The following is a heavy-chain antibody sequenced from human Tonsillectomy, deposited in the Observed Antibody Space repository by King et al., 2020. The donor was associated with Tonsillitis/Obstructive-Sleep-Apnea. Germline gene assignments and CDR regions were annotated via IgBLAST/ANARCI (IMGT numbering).Heavy chain of an antibody. CDR2: SRPNNGDT. D-gene: IGHD3-22*01. V-gene: IGHV1-18*01. CDR3: ARDYYDSSSYYHGYFHH. CDR1: GYTFTSYD. J-gene: IGHJ1*01. Sequence: VQLVESGAEVKKPGASVKVSCKASGYTFTSYDITWVRKAPGQGLEWMGWSRPNNGDTNYAQKLQGRVTMTSDTSTSTAYMELRSLRSDDTAVYYCARDYYDSSSYYHGYFHHWGQGTLVTVSS.